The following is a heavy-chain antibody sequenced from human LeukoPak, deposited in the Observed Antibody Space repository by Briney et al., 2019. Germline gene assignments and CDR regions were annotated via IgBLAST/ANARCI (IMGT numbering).Heavy chain of an antibody. V-gene: IGHV3-11*01. J-gene: IGHJ4*02. Sequence: PGGSLRLSCAASGFTFSDSYMSWIRQVPGKGLEWISYISSSGGTIYYADSVKGRFTISRDNAKNSLYLQMNSLRVEDTAVYYCAKEGGDWGEGYFDYWGQGTLVTVSS. D-gene: IGHD7-27*01. CDR3: AKEGGDWGEGYFDY. CDR1: GFTFSDSY. CDR2: ISSSGGTI.